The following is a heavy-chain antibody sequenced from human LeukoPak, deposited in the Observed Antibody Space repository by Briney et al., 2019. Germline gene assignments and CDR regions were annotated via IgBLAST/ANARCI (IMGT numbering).Heavy chain of an antibody. J-gene: IGHJ2*01. CDR3: ARHWDCSGGSCYSGDRYFDL. Sequence: SETLSLTCTVSGGSISSYYWSWIRQPPGKGLEWIGYIYYSGSTNYNPSLKSRVTISVDTSKNQFSLKLSSVTAADTAVYYCARHWDCSGGSCYSGDRYFDLWGRGTLVTVSS. CDR1: GGSISSYY. CDR2: IYYSGST. D-gene: IGHD2-15*01. V-gene: IGHV4-59*08.